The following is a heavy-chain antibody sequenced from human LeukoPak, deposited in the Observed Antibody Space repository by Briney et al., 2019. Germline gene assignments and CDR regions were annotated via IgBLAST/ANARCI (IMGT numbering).Heavy chain of an antibody. Sequence: ASVKVSCKASGYTFTGYYMHWVRQAPGQGLEWMGWINPNSGGTNYAQQFQGRVTMTSDTSMNTVYMEMSGLRSDDTAVFYCARVSAALGTRYMDVWGNGTTVIVSS. CDR1: GYTFTGYY. J-gene: IGHJ6*03. CDR3: ARVSAALGTRYMDV. CDR2: INPNSGGT. V-gene: IGHV1-2*02. D-gene: IGHD6-25*01.